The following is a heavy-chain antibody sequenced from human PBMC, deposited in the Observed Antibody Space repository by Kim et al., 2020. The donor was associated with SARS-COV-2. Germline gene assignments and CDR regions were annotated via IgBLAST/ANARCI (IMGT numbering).Heavy chain of an antibody. V-gene: IGHV3-15*01. Sequence: GGSLRLSCAASGFTFSNAWISWVRQAPGKGLEWVGRIKSKTDGGTTDYAAPVKGRFTISRDDSKNTLYLQMNSLKTEDTAVYYCTTDPGYSSGWYYDYWGQGTLVTVSS. J-gene: IGHJ4*02. CDR2: IKSKTDGGTT. CDR1: GFTFSNAW. D-gene: IGHD6-19*01. CDR3: TTDPGYSSGWYYDY.